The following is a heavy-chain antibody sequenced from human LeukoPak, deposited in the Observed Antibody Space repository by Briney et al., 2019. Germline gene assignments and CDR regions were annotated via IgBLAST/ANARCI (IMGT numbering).Heavy chain of an antibody. CDR3: AREILGSGSYPDF. D-gene: IGHD3-10*01. Sequence: GRSLRLSCAASGFAFNTYAMHWVRQAPGQGLEWVALIWHDGSHKFYSNSVRGQFTISRDNSKNTVSLQMNNLGPEDTAVYYCAREILGSGSYPDFWGQGTLVTVSS. J-gene: IGHJ4*02. V-gene: IGHV3-33*01. CDR1: GFAFNTYA. CDR2: IWHDGSHK.